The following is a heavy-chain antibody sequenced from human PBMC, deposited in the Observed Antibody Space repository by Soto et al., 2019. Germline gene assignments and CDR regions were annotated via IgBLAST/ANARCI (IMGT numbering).Heavy chain of an antibody. CDR2: ISDSGGST. Sequence: EVQLLESGGGLVQPGGSLRLSCAASGFTFSSYAMSWVRQAPGKGLEWVSAISDSGGSTYYADSVRGRSTISRDNSKSALYLQMNSLRVEDTAVYYCAKPGTVLETAAVGPRRPPYFFDYWGQGILVTVSS. CDR1: GFTFSSYA. D-gene: IGHD2-21*02. J-gene: IGHJ4*02. CDR3: AKPGTVLETAAVGPRRPPYFFDY. V-gene: IGHV3-23*01.